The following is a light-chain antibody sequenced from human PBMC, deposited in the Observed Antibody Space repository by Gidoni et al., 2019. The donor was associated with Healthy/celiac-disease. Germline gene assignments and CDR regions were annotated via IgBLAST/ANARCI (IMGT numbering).Light chain of an antibody. CDR3: QQYGSSPPLT. CDR1: QVVSSSY. V-gene: IGKV3-20*01. Sequence: EIVLPQSPGTLSLSPGERATLTCRASQVVSSSYLAWYQQKPGQAPRLLIYGASSRATGIPDRFSGSGSGTDFTLTISRLEPEDFAVYYCQQYGSSPPLTFGGGTKVEIK. J-gene: IGKJ4*01. CDR2: GAS.